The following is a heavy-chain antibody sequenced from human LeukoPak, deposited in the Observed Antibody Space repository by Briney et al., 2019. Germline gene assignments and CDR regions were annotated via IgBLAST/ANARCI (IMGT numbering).Heavy chain of an antibody. CDR2: IWYDGSNE. D-gene: IGHD1-14*01. V-gene: IGHV3-33*01. Sequence: PGGSLRLSCAASGFTFNTYAMNWVRQAPGKGLEWVAVIWYDGSNEYYADSVKGRFTISRDNSKNTLYLQMNSLRAEDTAVYYCAREYMGFDYWGQGTLVTVSS. CDR1: GFTFNTYA. CDR3: AREYMGFDY. J-gene: IGHJ4*02.